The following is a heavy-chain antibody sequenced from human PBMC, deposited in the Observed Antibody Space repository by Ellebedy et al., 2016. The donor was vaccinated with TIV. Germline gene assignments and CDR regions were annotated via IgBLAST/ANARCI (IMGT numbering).Heavy chain of an antibody. Sequence: GESLMISCVASGVTITTYWMTWVRQAPGEGLEWVANINQDGSEKYYVDSVKGRFTISRDNAKNSVFLQMNSLRDEDTAVYYCVCGTGFIFDYWGQGTLVTVSS. J-gene: IGHJ4*02. CDR3: VCGTGFIFDY. CDR1: GVTITTYW. CDR2: INQDGSEK. V-gene: IGHV3-7*03. D-gene: IGHD3-10*01.